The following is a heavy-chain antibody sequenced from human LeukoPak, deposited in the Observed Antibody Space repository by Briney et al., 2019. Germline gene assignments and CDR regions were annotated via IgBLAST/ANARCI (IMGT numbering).Heavy chain of an antibody. Sequence: GRSLRLSCAASGFTFSSYAVHWGRQAPGEWLGWVSVISYDGSNKYYADSVKGRFTISRDNSKNTLYLQMYSLRAEHTAVYYCARDRCSGGSCYGYYYGMDIWGQGTTVTVSS. CDR3: ARDRCSGGSCYGYYYGMDI. CDR1: GFTFSSYA. J-gene: IGHJ6*02. D-gene: IGHD2-15*01. CDR2: ISYDGSNK. V-gene: IGHV3-30-3*01.